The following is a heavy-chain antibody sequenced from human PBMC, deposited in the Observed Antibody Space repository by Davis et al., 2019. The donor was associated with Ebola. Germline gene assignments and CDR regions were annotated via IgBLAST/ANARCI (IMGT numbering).Heavy chain of an antibody. CDR2: ISGSGGST. V-gene: IGHV3-23*01. CDR1: GDTLSSYA. D-gene: IGHD2-2*01. J-gene: IGHJ3*02. Sequence: AASVKVSCKAVGDTLSSYAMTWVRQAPGKGLEWVSAISGSGGSTYYADSVKGRFTVSRDNGKNSLYLQMNSLRADDTAVYYCARSTWPEAFDIWGQGTMVTVSS. CDR3: ARSTWPEAFDI.